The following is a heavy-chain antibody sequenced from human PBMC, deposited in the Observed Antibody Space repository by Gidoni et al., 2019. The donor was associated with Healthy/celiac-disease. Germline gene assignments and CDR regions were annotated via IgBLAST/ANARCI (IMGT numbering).Heavy chain of an antibody. Sequence: QVQLQQWGAGLLKPSETLSLTCAVYGGSFSGYYWSWIRQPPGKGLEWIGEINHSGSTNYNPSLKSRVTISVDTSKNQFSLKLSSVTAADTAVYYCARRGHIVVVTAIEGHAFDIWGQGTMVTVSS. V-gene: IGHV4-34*01. D-gene: IGHD2-21*02. CDR3: ARRGHIVVVTAIEGHAFDI. CDR1: GGSFSGYY. CDR2: INHSGST. J-gene: IGHJ3*02.